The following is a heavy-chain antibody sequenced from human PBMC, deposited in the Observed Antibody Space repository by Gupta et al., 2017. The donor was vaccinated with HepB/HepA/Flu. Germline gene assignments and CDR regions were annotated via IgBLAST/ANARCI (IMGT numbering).Heavy chain of an antibody. D-gene: IGHD1-26*01. J-gene: IGHJ4*02. CDR3: AKDSLVGTTRARYFDF. Sequence: EVQLLESGGGLVQPGGSLRLSCAASGFTFSSYAMTWVRQVPGKGLEWVSSISSSGGSPYYADSVKGRFTISRDSSKNTVYLQMNSLRAEDTAMYYCAKDSLVGTTRARYFDFWGQGTLVTVSS. CDR2: ISSSGGSP. V-gene: IGHV3-23*01. CDR1: GFTFSSYA.